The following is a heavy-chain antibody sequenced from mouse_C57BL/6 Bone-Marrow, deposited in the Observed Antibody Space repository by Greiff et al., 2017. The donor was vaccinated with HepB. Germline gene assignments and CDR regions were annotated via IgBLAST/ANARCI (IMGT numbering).Heavy chain of an antibody. Sequence: EVKLVESGGGLVQPGGSLKLSCAASGFTFSDYGMAWVRQAPRKGPGWVAFISNLAYSIYYADTVTGRFTISRENAKNTLYLEMSSLRSEDTAMYYCARVIRGAMDYWGQGTSVTVSS. V-gene: IGHV5-15*01. CDR3: ARVIRGAMDY. CDR1: GFTFSDYG. J-gene: IGHJ4*01. D-gene: IGHD2-4*01. CDR2: ISNLAYSI.